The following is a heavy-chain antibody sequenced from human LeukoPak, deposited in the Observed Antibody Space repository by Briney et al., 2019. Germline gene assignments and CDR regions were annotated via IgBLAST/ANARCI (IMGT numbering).Heavy chain of an antibody. J-gene: IGHJ6*03. CDR3: ARGIAADYYYYYMDV. Sequence: GGSLRLSCAASGFTFSDYYMSWIRQAPGKGLEWVSYTSSSGTTIYYADSVKGRFTISRDNAKNSLYLQMNSLRAEDTAVYYCARGIAADYYYYYMDVWGKGTTVTVSS. V-gene: IGHV3-11*04. CDR1: GFTFSDYY. D-gene: IGHD6-6*01. CDR2: TSSSGTTI.